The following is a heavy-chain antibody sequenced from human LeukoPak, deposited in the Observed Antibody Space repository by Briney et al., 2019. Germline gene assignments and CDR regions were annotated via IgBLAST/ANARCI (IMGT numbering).Heavy chain of an antibody. V-gene: IGHV1-8*02. J-gene: IGHJ5*02. D-gene: IGHD2-8*01. CDR3: ARAIKPQYIVLMVYASNWFDP. CDR1: GYTFTSYD. Sequence: ASVKVSCKASGYTFTSYDIKWVRQATGQGLEWMGWMNPNSGNTGYAQKFQGRVTMTRNTSISTAYMELSSLRSEDTAVYYCARAIKPQYIVLMVYASNWFDPWGQGTLVTVSS. CDR2: MNPNSGNT.